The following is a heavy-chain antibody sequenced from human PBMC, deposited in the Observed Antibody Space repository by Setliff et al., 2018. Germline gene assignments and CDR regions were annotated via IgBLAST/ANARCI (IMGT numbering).Heavy chain of an antibody. J-gene: IGHJ4*02. Sequence: KASETLSLTCAVSGFSITNGYYWGWIRQSPGKQLEWIGNIFQSGITFYNQSLKSRVTISLDPSQNQFSLKLRSVTAADTAVYFCARVGGLLVATMPFDYWGPGTLVTVSS. CDR1: GFSITNGYY. CDR3: ARVGGLLVATMPFDY. V-gene: IGHV4-38-2*01. CDR2: IFQSGIT. D-gene: IGHD5-12*01.